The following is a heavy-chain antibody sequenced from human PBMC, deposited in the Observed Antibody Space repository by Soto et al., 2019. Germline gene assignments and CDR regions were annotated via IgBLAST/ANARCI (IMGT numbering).Heavy chain of an antibody. D-gene: IGHD5-12*01. V-gene: IGHV3-23*01. J-gene: IGHJ4*02. CDR3: ARLGGYSGYDPFDY. Sequence: GGSLRLSCAASGFAFNIYAMGWVRQAPEKGLEWVSVISGNGYSTYYPESVKGRFAISRDTSTNTLFLHMNDLRGDDTVVYFCARLGGYSGYDPFDYWGQGTLVTVSS. CDR1: GFAFNIYA. CDR2: ISGNGYST.